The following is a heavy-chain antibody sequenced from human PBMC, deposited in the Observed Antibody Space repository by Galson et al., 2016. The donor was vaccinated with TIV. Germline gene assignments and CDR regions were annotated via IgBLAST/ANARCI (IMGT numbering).Heavy chain of an antibody. D-gene: IGHD6-19*01. CDR3: ARGTSDWPGIDF. Sequence: SLRLSCAASGFTFNTYWMHWVRQVPGKGLVCVSRTNADGSDTKYADSVKGRFTISRNNAKNTLFLQMNSLPADDTAVYYCARGTSDWPGIDFWGQGTLVTVSS. CDR2: TNADGSDT. J-gene: IGHJ4*02. CDR1: GFTFNTYW. V-gene: IGHV3-74*01.